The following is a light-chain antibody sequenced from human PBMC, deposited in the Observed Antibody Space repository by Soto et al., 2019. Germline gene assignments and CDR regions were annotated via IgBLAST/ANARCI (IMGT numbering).Light chain of an antibody. V-gene: IGKV3-20*01. CDR3: QQYSSSPPYT. Sequence: EIVLTQSPGTLSLSPGERATLSCRASQSVSSSYLAWYQQKPGQAPRLLIYGASSRATGVPDRFSGSGAGTDFTLTISSLEQEDFAVYYCQQYSSSPPYTFGQGTKLEIK. J-gene: IGKJ2*01. CDR2: GAS. CDR1: QSVSSSY.